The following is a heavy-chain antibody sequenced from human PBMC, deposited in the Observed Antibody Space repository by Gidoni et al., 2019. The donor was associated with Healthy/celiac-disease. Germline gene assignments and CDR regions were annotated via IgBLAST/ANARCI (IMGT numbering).Heavy chain of an antibody. CDR1: GFSLRTSGVG. CDR2: IYWDDDK. CDR3: AHGQMVRGVIVPFDP. V-gene: IGHV2-5*02. J-gene: IGHJ5*02. D-gene: IGHD3-10*01. Sequence: QITLKESGPTLVKPTQTLTLPCTFSGFSLRTSGVGVGWIRQPPGKAPEWLALIYWDDDKRHSPSLKSRLTITKDTSKNQVVLTMTNMDPVDTAKYYCAHGQMVRGVIVPFDPWGQGTLVTVSS.